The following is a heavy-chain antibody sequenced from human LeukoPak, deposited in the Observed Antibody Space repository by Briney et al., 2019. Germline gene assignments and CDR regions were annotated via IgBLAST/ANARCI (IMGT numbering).Heavy chain of an antibody. D-gene: IGHD3-22*01. Sequence: SQTLSLTCAVSGGSISSGGYSWSWIGQPPGKGLEWIGYIYHSGSTYYNPSLKSRVTISVDRSKNQFSLKLGSVTAADTAVYYCARAGGFNYYDSSGIYWGQGTLVTVSS. CDR3: ARAGGFNYYDSSGIY. CDR1: GGSISSGGYS. V-gene: IGHV4-30-2*01. CDR2: IYHSGST. J-gene: IGHJ4*02.